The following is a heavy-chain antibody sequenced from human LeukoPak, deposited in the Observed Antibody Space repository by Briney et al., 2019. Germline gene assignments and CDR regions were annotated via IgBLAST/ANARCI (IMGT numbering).Heavy chain of an antibody. J-gene: IGHJ4*02. V-gene: IGHV4-31*03. D-gene: IGHD5-12*01. CDR3: ARGGYSGYAVDY. CDR1: GGSISSGGYY. Sequence: SETLSLTCTVSGGSISSGGYYWSRIRQHPGKGLEWIGYIYYSGSTYYNPSLKSRVTISVDTSKNQFSLKLSSVTAADTAVYYCARGGYSGYAVDYGGQGTLVTVSS. CDR2: IYYSGST.